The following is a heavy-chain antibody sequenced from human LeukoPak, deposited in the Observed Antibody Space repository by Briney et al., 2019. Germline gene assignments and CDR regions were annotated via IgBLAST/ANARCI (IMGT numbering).Heavy chain of an antibody. J-gene: IGHJ4*02. CDR2: IYYSGST. Sequence: SETLSLTCTVSGGSISSSSYYWGWIRQPPGTGLEWIGSIYYSGSTYYNPSLKSRVTISVDTSKNQFSLKLSSVTAADTAVYYCARTYSGSYYVPFDYWGQGTLVTVSS. D-gene: IGHD1-26*01. CDR1: GGSISSSSYY. V-gene: IGHV4-39*01. CDR3: ARTYSGSYYVPFDY.